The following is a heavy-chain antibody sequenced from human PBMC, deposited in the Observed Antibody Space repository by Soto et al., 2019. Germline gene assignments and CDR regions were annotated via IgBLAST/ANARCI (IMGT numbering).Heavy chain of an antibody. CDR1: GYSFSNYW. J-gene: IGHJ3*02. Sequence: GESLKISCQGSGYSFSNYWIAWVRQMPGKGLEWMGIIFPGDSDTRYSPSFQGQVTISADKSISTAYLQWSSLKASDTAMYYCARTIASGNRDGFDIWGQGTMVTVSS. CDR3: ARTIASGNRDGFDI. V-gene: IGHV5-51*01. D-gene: IGHD6-13*01. CDR2: IFPGDSDT.